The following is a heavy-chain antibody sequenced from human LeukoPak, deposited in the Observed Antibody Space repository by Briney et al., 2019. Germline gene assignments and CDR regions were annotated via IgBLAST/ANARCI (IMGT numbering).Heavy chain of an antibody. Sequence: ASVKVSCKASGYTFTSYDINWVRQATGQGLEWMGWMNPNSGNTGYAQKFQGRVTITRNTSISTAYMDLSSLRSEGTAVYYCARRAVAYYYYYYMDVWGKGTTVTVSS. CDR2: MNPNSGNT. V-gene: IGHV1-8*03. CDR1: GYTFTSYD. D-gene: IGHD6-19*01. J-gene: IGHJ6*03. CDR3: ARRAVAYYYYYYMDV.